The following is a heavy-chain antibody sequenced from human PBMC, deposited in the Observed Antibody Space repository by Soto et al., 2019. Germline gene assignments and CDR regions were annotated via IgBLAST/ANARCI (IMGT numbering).Heavy chain of an antibody. Sequence: QVQLVQSGAEVKKPGASVKVSCKASGYTFTSYDINWVRKATGQGLVWMGWMNPNSGNPGYAQNFQGRVTMTRNTSISKAYMGLSSVRSEDTAVYYCARGTPHGWYGAVYCGQGTLVTVSS. J-gene: IGHJ4*02. CDR1: GYTFTSYD. V-gene: IGHV1-8*01. D-gene: IGHD3-10*01. CDR2: MNPNSGNP. CDR3: ARGTPHGWYGAVY.